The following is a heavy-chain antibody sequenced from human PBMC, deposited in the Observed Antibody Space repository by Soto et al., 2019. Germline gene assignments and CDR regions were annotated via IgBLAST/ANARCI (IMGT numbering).Heavy chain of an antibody. J-gene: IGHJ4*02. V-gene: IGHV3-21*01. D-gene: IGHD6-19*01. CDR3: ARDTSEYSSGWPFDY. CDR2: ISSSSSSI. Sequence: GGSLRLSCAASGFTFSSYSMNWVRQAPGKGLEWVSSISSSSSSIYYTDSVKGRFTISRDNAKNSLYLQMNSLRAEDTAVYYCARDTSEYSSGWPFDYWGQGTLVTVSS. CDR1: GFTFSSYS.